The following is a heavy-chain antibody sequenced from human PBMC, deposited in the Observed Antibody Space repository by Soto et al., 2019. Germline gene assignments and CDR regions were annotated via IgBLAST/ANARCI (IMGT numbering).Heavy chain of an antibody. CDR1: VVFISVSRYY. J-gene: IGHJ5*02. CDR3: ARWGGNFQKPMSGS. Sequence: SETLSVTCTVSVVFISVSRYYWGWIRQTPGKGLQWIGIMFDSGTYSSGTTYYNPSLESRVTISADTSNNQLSLKVTSVTAADTAVYYCARWGGNFQKPMSGSWGQGTMVTVSS. CDR2: MFDSGTYSSGTT. D-gene: IGHD2-21*02. V-gene: IGHV4-39*01.